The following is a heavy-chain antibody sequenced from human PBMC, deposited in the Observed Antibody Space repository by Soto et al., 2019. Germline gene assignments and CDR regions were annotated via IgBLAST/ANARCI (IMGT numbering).Heavy chain of an antibody. CDR3: ARGNNYFSGTYAKIDY. Sequence: ASVKVSCKAPGYIFINYYMHWVRQAPGQGLEWMAKINPSGGSTNYAQKFQGRITITRDRSTSTVFMDLSGLRSQDTAVYFCARGNNYFSGTYAKIDYWGQGTLVTVSS. J-gene: IGHJ4*02. CDR2: INPSGGST. CDR1: GYIFINYY. V-gene: IGHV1-46*01. D-gene: IGHD3-10*01.